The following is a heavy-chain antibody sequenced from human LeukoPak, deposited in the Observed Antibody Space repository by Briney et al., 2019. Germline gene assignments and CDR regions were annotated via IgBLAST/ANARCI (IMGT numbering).Heavy chain of an antibody. J-gene: IGHJ2*01. CDR3: ARSLVVPAAIHVNDFFWYFDL. D-gene: IGHD2-2*01. CDR2: IYYSGST. CDR1: GGSISSSSYY. V-gene: IGHV4-39*07. Sequence: SETLSLTCTVSGGSISSSSYYWGWIRQPPGKGLEWIGSIYYSGSTYYNPSLKSRVTISVDTSKNQFSLKLSSVTAADTAVYYCARSLVVPAAIHVNDFFWYFDLWGRGTLVTVSS.